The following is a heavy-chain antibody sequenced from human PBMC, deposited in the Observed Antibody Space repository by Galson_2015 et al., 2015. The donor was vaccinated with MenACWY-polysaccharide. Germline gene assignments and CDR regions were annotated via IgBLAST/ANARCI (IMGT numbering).Heavy chain of an antibody. CDR2: INTNTGNP. V-gene: IGHV7-4-1*02. CDR1: GYTFNTYA. Sequence: SVKVSCKASGYTFNTYAMNWVRQAPGQGLEWMGWINTNTGNPTYAQGFTGRFVFSLDTSVSTAYLQISSLKAEDTAVYHWARSGYSYGFDDWGQGTLVTVST. CDR3: ARSGYSYGFDD. J-gene: IGHJ4*02. D-gene: IGHD5-18*01.